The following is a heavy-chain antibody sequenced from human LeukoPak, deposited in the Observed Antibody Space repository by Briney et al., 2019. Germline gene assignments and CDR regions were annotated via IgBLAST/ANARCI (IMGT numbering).Heavy chain of an antibody. D-gene: IGHD6-13*01. V-gene: IGHV4-39*07. CDR1: GSSINSSSYY. J-gene: IGHJ6*03. CDR3: ARESIAAAGTVKLRYYYYYMDV. Sequence: KPSETLSVTCTVSGSSINSSSYYWGWIRQPPGKGLEWIGTISYSGSSYYHPSLKSRVTTSLDTSRNQFSLSLTSVTAADTAVYYCARESIAAAGTVKLRYYYYYMDVWGKGTTVTVSS. CDR2: ISYSGSS.